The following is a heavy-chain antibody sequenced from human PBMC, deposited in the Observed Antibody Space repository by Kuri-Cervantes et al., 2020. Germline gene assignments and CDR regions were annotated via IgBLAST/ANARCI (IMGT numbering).Heavy chain of an antibody. V-gene: IGHV3-30*03. CDR3: ARDVPPMVRGVYPYYYGMDV. CDR1: GFTFSSYG. J-gene: IGHJ6*02. Sequence: GESLKISCAASGFTFSSYGMHWVRQAPGKGLEWVAVISYDGSNKYYADSVKGRFTISRDNSKNTLYLQMNSLRAEDTAVYYCARDVPPMVRGVYPYYYGMDVWGQGTTVTVSS. D-gene: IGHD3-10*01. CDR2: ISYDGSNK.